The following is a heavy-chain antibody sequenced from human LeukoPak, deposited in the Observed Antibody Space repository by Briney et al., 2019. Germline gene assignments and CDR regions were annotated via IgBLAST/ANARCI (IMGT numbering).Heavy chain of an antibody. CDR3: AQGGQLRYLSPVRFDP. D-gene: IGHD3-9*01. J-gene: IGHJ5*02. V-gene: IGHV7-4-1*02. Sequence: ASVKVSCKASGGTFSSYAISWVRQAPGQGLEWMGWINTNTGNPTYAQGFTGRFVFSLDTSVSTAYLQISSLKAEDTAVYYCAQGGQLRYLSPVRFDPWGQGTLVTVSS. CDR2: INTNTGNP. CDR1: GGTFSSYA.